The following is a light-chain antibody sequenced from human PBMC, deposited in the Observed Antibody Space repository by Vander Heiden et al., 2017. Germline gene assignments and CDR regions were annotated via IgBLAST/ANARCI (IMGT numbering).Light chain of an antibody. CDR1: QDITNF. Sequence: DTQMTQSPSSLSASVGDRVTITCQASQDITNFLNWYQQKPGKAPKLLIYDASNLETGVPSRFSGSGSGTDFTFTISSLQPEDFATYYCQQYDDLLPLTFGGGTKVEIK. V-gene: IGKV1-33*01. CDR2: DAS. CDR3: QQYDDLLPLT. J-gene: IGKJ4*01.